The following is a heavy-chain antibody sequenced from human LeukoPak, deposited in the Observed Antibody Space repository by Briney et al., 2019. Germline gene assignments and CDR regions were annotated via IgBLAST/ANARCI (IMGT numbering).Heavy chain of an antibody. J-gene: IGHJ6*02. D-gene: IGHD7-27*01. CDR2: ISYDGSNK. V-gene: IGHV3-30*18. CDR1: GFTFSSYG. CDR3: AKVGNDYYYGMDV. Sequence: GRSLRLSCAASGFTFSSYGMHWVRQAPGKGLEWVAVISYDGSNKYCADSVKGRFTISRDNSKNTLYLQMNSLRAEDTAVYYCAKVGNDYYYGMDVWGQGTTVTVSS.